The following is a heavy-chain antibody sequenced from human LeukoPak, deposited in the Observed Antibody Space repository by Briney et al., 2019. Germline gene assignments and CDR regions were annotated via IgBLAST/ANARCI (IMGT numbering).Heavy chain of an antibody. J-gene: IGHJ4*02. D-gene: IGHD3-10*01. CDR2: IYSGGNT. CDR3: ASGTTLVQGVIFYY. V-gene: IGHV3-53*01. Sequence: PGGSLRLSCTASGFTVSSNYMSWVRQAPGKGLERVSVIYSGGNTYYADSVRGRFTISRDNSKNTVFLQMNSLRADDTAVYYCASGTTLVQGVIFYYWGQGTLVTVSS. CDR1: GFTVSSNY.